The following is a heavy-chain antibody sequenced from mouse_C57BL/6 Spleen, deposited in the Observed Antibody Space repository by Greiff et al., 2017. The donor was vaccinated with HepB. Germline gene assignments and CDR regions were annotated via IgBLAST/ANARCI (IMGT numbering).Heavy chain of an antibody. Sequence: QVQLQQSGAELVRPGTSVKVSCKASGYAFTNYLIEWVKQRPGQGLEWIGVINPGSGYTKYNQKFKDKATLTADKSSSTAYMQLSSLTYEDSAVYYCARGDWDYWGQGTTLTVSS. CDR1: GYAFTNYL. D-gene: IGHD3-3*01. CDR2: INPGSGYT. CDR3: ARGDWDY. J-gene: IGHJ2*01. V-gene: IGHV1-54*01.